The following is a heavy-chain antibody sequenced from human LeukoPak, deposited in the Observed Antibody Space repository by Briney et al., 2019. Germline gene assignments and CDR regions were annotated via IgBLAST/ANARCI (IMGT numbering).Heavy chain of an antibody. V-gene: IGHV4-30-2*01. J-gene: IGHJ4*02. D-gene: IGHD3-10*01. CDR3: ARAWFGQFQYYFDY. CDR1: GGSISSGSYY. CDR2: IYHTGST. Sequence: PSQTLSLTCTVSGGSISSGSYYWSWIRQPPGKGLEWIGYIYHTGSTYYNPSLKSRVTISVDRSKNQFSLKLSSVTAADTAVYYCARAWFGQFQYYFDYWGQGTLVTVSS.